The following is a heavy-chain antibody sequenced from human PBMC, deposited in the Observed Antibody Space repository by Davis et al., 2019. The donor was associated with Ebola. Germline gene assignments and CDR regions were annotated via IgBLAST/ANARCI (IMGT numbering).Heavy chain of an antibody. Sequence: SVKVSCKASGGTFSSCAISWVRQAPGQGLEWMGRIIPILGIANYAQKFQGRVTITADKSTSTAYMELSSLRSEDTAVYYCARDLGIAVAGTGDYWGQGTLVTVSS. CDR3: ARDLGIAVAGTGDY. CDR1: GGTFSSCA. J-gene: IGHJ4*02. CDR2: IIPILGIA. D-gene: IGHD6-19*01. V-gene: IGHV1-69*04.